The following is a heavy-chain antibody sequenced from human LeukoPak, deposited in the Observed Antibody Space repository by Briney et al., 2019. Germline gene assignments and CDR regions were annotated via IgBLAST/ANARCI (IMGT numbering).Heavy chain of an antibody. D-gene: IGHD3/OR15-3a*01. Sequence: GGSLRLSCAASGFTFSTSSMNWVRQAPGKGLEWISYIGGRNNDIQYADSVRGRFTISRDNAKNSLYLQMNSLRDEDTAVYYCARDRDWSFDYWGQGTLVTVSS. V-gene: IGHV3-48*02. J-gene: IGHJ4*02. CDR3: ARDRDWSFDY. CDR1: GFTFSTSS. CDR2: IGGRNNDI.